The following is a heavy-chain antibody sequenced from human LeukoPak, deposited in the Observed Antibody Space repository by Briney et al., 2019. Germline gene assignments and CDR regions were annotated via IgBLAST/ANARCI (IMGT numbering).Heavy chain of an antibody. CDR3: ARNRFLRLRYYYDSSGSRGAFDI. CDR1: GGSISSSSYY. Sequence: SETLSLTCTASGGSISSSSYYWGWIRQPPGKGLEWIGSIYYGGSTYYNPSLKSRVTISVDTSKNQFSLKLSSVTAADTAVYYCARNRFLRLRYYYDSSGSRGAFDIWGQGTMVTVSS. V-gene: IGHV4-39*01. D-gene: IGHD3-22*01. J-gene: IGHJ3*02. CDR2: IYYGGST.